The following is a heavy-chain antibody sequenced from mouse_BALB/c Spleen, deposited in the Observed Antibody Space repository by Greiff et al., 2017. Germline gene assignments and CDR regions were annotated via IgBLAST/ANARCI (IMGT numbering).Heavy chain of an antibody. CDR3: ARGNLLNFDY. CDR2: IYPGDGDT. V-gene: IGHV1-87*01. Sequence: QVQLQQSGAELARPGASVKLSCKASGYTFTSYWMQWVKQRPGQGLEWIGAIYPGDGDTRYTQKFKGKATLTADKSSSTAYMQLSSLASEDSAVYYCARGNLLNFDYWGQGTTLTVSS. CDR1: GYTFTSYW. D-gene: IGHD2-1*01. J-gene: IGHJ2*01.